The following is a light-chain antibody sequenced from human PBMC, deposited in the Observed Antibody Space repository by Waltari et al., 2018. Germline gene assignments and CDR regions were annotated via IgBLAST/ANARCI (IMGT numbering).Light chain of an antibody. Sequence: DFQMTQSPPSLSASFSAKFTITCRASQYISTYLNWYQQKPGKGPKLLIYAASTLQSCVPSRCSGSGSGTDFTFTISSLQLEDVATYYCQQSYDTPRTFGQGTKVEVK. V-gene: IGKV1-39*01. CDR2: AAS. CDR1: QYISTY. J-gene: IGKJ1*01. CDR3: QQSYDTPRT.